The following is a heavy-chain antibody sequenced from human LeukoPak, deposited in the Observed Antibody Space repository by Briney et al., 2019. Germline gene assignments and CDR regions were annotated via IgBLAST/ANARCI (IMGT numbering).Heavy chain of an antibody. J-gene: IGHJ4*02. CDR1: GFTFSSYG. Sequence: PGRSLRLSCAASGFTFSSYGMHWVRQAPGKGLEWVAVISYDGSNKYYADSVKGRFTISRDNSKNTLYLQMNSLRAEDTAVYYCVKDRTYHGSGSYPLPDYWGQGTLVTVSS. D-gene: IGHD3-10*01. CDR2: ISYDGSNK. CDR3: VKDRTYHGSGSYPLPDY. V-gene: IGHV3-30*18.